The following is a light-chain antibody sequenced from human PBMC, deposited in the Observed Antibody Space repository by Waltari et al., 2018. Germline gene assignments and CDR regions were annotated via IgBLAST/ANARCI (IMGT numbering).Light chain of an antibody. Sequence: SYVLTQPPSVSVAPGKTARITCGGNNIGSKSVHWYQQKPGQAPVLVIYYDSDRPSGIPERFSGSNSGNTPTLTISRVEAGDEADYYCQVWDSSSDHYVFGTGTKVTVL. CDR3: QVWDSSSDHYV. J-gene: IGLJ1*01. CDR1: NIGSKS. V-gene: IGLV3-21*04. CDR2: YDS.